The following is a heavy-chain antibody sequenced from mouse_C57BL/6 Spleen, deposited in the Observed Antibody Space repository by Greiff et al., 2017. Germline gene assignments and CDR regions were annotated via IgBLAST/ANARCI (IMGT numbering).Heavy chain of an antibody. Sequence: QVQLQQPGAELVKPGASVKLSCKASGYTFTSYWMHWVKQRPGRGLEWIGRIDPDSGGTKYNEKFKSKATLTVDKPSRTAYMQLSSLTSEDSAVYYCARGEGRGGYYALDYWGQGTSVTVSS. CDR3: ARGEGRGGYYALDY. V-gene: IGHV1-72*01. CDR2: IDPDSGGT. D-gene: IGHD3-3*01. CDR1: GYTFTSYW. J-gene: IGHJ4*01.